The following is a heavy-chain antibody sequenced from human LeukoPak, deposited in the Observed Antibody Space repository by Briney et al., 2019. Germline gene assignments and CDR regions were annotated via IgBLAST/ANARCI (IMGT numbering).Heavy chain of an antibody. D-gene: IGHD3-22*01. CDR1: GYTFTSYG. V-gene: IGHV1-18*01. J-gene: IGHJ4*02. CDR3: ARYRSVPPHYYDSSGYDY. Sequence: ASVKVSCKASGYTFTSYGISWVRQAPGQGLEWMGWISAYNGNTNYAQKLQGRVTMTTDASTSTAYMELRSLRSDDTAVYYCARYRSVPPHYYDSSGYDYWGQGTLVTVSS. CDR2: ISAYNGNT.